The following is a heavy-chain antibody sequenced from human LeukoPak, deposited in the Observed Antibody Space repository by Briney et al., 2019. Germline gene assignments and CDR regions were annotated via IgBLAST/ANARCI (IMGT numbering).Heavy chain of an antibody. CDR3: AKDSAFYYIDV. Sequence: GGSLRLSCAASGFTFNNYGMHWVRQAPGKGLEWVTFIRYNGDNQYYADSVKGRFTISRDNSKNTLYLQMNSLKGDDTAVYYCAKDSAFYYIDVWGKGTTVIISS. V-gene: IGHV3-30*02. CDR2: IRYNGDNQ. CDR1: GFTFNNYG. J-gene: IGHJ6*03. D-gene: IGHD3-10*01.